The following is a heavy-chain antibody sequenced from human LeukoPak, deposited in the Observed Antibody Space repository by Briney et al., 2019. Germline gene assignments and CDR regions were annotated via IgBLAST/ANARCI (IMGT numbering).Heavy chain of an antibody. CDR3: ARDVKGRGVTTVFYYIDV. D-gene: IGHD4-17*01. CDR1: GSSIASDYY. CDR2: IYSSGGT. V-gene: IGHV4-38-2*02. Sequence: PSETPSLTCGVSGSSIASDYYWGWIRQPPGKGLEWIGSIYSSGGTYYNPSLKSRVTISIETSTNQFSLQLTSVTAADTAVYYCARDVKGRGVTTVFYYIDVWGKGTTVTVSS. J-gene: IGHJ6*03.